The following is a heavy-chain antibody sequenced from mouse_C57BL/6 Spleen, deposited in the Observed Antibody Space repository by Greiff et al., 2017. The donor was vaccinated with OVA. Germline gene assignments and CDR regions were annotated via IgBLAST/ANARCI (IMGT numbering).Heavy chain of an antibody. J-gene: IGHJ2*01. CDR3: ARSERITTVVAHFDY. CDR1: GYTFTSYW. V-gene: IGHV1-52*01. D-gene: IGHD1-1*01. Sequence: VQLQQPGAELVRPGSSVKLSCKASGYTFTSYWMHWVKQRPIQGLEWIGNIDPSDSETHYNQKFKDKATLTVDKSSSTAYMQLSSLTSEDSAVYYCARSERITTVVAHFDYWGQGTTLTVSS. CDR2: IDPSDSET.